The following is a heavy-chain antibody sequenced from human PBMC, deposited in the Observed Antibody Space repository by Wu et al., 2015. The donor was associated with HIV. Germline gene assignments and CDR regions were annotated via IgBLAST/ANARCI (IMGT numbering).Heavy chain of an antibody. V-gene: IGHV1-2*02. J-gene: IGHJ4*02. Sequence: QVQLVQSGAELRKSGASAKVSCTATGYTFTAYYVHWVRQAPGQGLEWMGCINPQSDDTKYAQKFQGRVTMTRDTSTNTAYMELSGLTFDDTAMYYCAREGHCSTTSCHFDFWGPGVLVTVSS. CDR1: GYTFTAYY. CDR3: AREGHCSTTSCHFDF. CDR2: INPQSDDT. D-gene: IGHD2-2*01.